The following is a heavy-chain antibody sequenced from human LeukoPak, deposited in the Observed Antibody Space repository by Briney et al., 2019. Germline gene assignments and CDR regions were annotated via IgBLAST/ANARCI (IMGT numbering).Heavy chain of an antibody. Sequence: PGGSLRLSCAASGFTFSSYWMHWVRQAPGKGLVWVSRINTDGSSTSYADSVKGRFTISRDNAKNTLYLQMNSLRAEDTAVYYCARRSDAAGEAFGIWGQGTMVTVSS. CDR1: GFTFSSYW. CDR3: ARRSDAAGEAFGI. J-gene: IGHJ3*02. V-gene: IGHV3-74*01. CDR2: INTDGSST. D-gene: IGHD3-10*01.